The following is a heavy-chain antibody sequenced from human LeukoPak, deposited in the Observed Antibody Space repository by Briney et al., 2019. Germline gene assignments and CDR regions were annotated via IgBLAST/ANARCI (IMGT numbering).Heavy chain of an antibody. Sequence: GGSLRLSCAASGFTFSSYGMHWVRQAPGKGLEWEAFIRYDGSNKYYADSVKGRFTISRDNSKNTLYLQMNSLRAEDTAVYYCAKGIIEVVVPAAISYWGQGTLVTVSS. CDR3: AKGIIEVVVPAAISY. J-gene: IGHJ4*02. CDR2: IRYDGSNK. CDR1: GFTFSSYG. D-gene: IGHD2-2*02. V-gene: IGHV3-30*02.